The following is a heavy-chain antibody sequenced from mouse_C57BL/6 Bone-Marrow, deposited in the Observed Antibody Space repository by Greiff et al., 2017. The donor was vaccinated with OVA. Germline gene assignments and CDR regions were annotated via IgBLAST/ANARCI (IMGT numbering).Heavy chain of an antibody. CDR3: TRPYYSSCEYAMDY. J-gene: IGHJ4*01. V-gene: IGHV1-72*01. CDR2: IDPISGGT. CDR1: GYTFTSYW. Sequence: QVQLQQPGAELVKPGASVKLSCKASGYTFTSYWMHWVKQRPGRGLEWIGRIDPISGGTKYNEKFKSKATLTVDKPTSTAYMQLSSLKSEDTAIYYCTRPYYSSCEYAMDYWGQGTSVTVSS. D-gene: IGHD2-5*01.